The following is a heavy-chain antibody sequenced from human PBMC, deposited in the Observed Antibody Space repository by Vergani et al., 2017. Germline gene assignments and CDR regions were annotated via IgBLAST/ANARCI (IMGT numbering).Heavy chain of an antibody. CDR2: ISSDGGST. J-gene: IGHJ4*02. D-gene: IGHD3-22*01. V-gene: IGHV3-23*01. CDR1: GFTFSTYA. Sequence: EVQLLESGGGLVQPGGSLRLSCAASGFTFSTYAMTWVRQAPGKGLEWVSNISSDGGSTYYADSVKGRFTISRDNSKNTLSLQMNSLTAEDTAIYYCAGHQGTSAYYYGGFDYWGQGILVTVSS. CDR3: AGHQGTSAYYYGGFDY.